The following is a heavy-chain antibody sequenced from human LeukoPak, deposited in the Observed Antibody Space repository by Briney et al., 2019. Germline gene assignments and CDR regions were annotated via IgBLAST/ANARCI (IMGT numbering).Heavy chain of an antibody. D-gene: IGHD3-3*01. Sequence: GGSLRLSCAASGFPFSNYAMTWVRQAPGKGLEWVSAISGSGGSTFYADSVKGRFTISRDNSQNTLYLQMNSLRAEDTAVYYCARGTTIFAVVSYPDYWGQGTLVTVSS. V-gene: IGHV3-23*01. J-gene: IGHJ4*02. CDR2: ISGSGGST. CDR1: GFPFSNYA. CDR3: ARGTTIFAVVSYPDY.